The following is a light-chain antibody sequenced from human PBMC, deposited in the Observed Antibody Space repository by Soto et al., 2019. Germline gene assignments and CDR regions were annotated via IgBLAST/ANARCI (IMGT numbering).Light chain of an antibody. V-gene: IGKV1-39*01. J-gene: IGKJ1*01. CDR1: QSINNY. CDR3: QQSYSTPPWT. Sequence: DIQMTQSPSSLSASVGDRVTITCRASQSINNYLNWYQQKPGKAPTLLIYAASSLQSGVPFRFSGSGSRTDFTLTISSLQPEDFATYYCQQSYSTPPWTFGQGTKVEIK. CDR2: AAS.